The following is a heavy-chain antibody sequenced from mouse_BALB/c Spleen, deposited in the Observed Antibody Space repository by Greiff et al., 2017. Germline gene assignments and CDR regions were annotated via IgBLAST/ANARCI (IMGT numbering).Heavy chain of an antibody. CDR2: ISSGSSTI. Sequence: VQLKESGGGLVQPGGSRKLSCAASGFTFSSFGMHWVRQAPEKGLEWVAYISSGSSTIYYADTVKGRFTISRDNPKNTLFLQMTSLRSEDTAMYYCARSIYYYGSSGDFDYWGQGTTLTVSS. CDR3: ARSIYYYGSSGDFDY. J-gene: IGHJ2*01. D-gene: IGHD1-1*01. V-gene: IGHV5-17*02. CDR1: GFTFSSFG.